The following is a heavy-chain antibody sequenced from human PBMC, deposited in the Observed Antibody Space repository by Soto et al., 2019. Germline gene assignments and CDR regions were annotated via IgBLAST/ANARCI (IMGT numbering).Heavy chain of an antibody. D-gene: IGHD1-1*01. CDR1: GGSVSSGTYY. Sequence: SETLSLTCTVSGGSVSSGTYYWSWIRQSPGKGLEWIGYIYYGGNTNYNPSLKSRVTISEDMTKNQFSLKLSSVTAADTAVYYCARESWTSGPNAFDVWGQGTTVTVSS. CDR3: ARESWTSGPNAFDV. J-gene: IGHJ3*01. V-gene: IGHV4-61*01. CDR2: IYYGGNT.